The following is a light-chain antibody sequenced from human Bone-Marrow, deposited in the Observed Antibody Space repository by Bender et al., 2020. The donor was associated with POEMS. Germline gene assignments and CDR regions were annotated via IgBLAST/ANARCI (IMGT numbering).Light chain of an antibody. CDR3: CSYAVGNTYV. Sequence: QSALTQPASVSGSPGQSITISCYGTSSDVGKNNLVSWYQHHPGKAPKLMIYENYKRPSGLSDRFSGSKSANTASLTIAGLQTEDEADYYCCSYAVGNTYVFGSGTTVTVL. CDR1: SSDVGKNNL. J-gene: IGLJ1*01. CDR2: ENY. V-gene: IGLV2-23*01.